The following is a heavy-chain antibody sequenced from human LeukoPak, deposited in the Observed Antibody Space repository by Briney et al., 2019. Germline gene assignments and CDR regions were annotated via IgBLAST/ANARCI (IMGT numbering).Heavy chain of an antibody. CDR1: GGSISSYY. Sequence: SETLSLTCTVSGGSISSYYWSWIRQPPGKGLEWIGRIYTSGSTNYNPSLKSRVTMSVDTSKNQFSLKLSSVTAADTAVYYCARHIVGATTFAFDIWGQGTMVTVSS. CDR2: IYTSGST. J-gene: IGHJ3*02. V-gene: IGHV4-4*07. CDR3: ARHIVGATTFAFDI. D-gene: IGHD1-26*01.